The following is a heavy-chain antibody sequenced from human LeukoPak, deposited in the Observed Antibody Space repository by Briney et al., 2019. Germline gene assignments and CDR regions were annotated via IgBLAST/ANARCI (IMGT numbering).Heavy chain of an antibody. Sequence: EASVKVSCKASGYTFTSYDINWVRQATGQGLEWMGWMNPNSGNTGYAQKFQGRVTMTRNTSISTAYMELSSLRSGDTAVYYCATEGSGWYHLEYWFDPWGQGTLVTVSS. CDR1: GYTFTSYD. CDR3: ATEGSGWYHLEYWFDP. D-gene: IGHD6-19*01. CDR2: MNPNSGNT. J-gene: IGHJ5*02. V-gene: IGHV1-8*01.